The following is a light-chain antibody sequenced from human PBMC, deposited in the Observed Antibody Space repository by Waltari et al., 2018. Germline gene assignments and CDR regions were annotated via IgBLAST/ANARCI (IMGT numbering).Light chain of an antibody. CDR3: QQSYSAPPT. CDR2: TAS. CDR1: QSISNY. Sequence: DIQMTQSPSSLSASVGDRVTITCRARQSISNYLNWFQHKPGKAPKLLIYTASSSQSGASSRFSGRGSGTDFTLTISRLQPEDFATYYCQQSYSAPPTFGGGTKVEIK. J-gene: IGKJ4*02. V-gene: IGKV1-39*01.